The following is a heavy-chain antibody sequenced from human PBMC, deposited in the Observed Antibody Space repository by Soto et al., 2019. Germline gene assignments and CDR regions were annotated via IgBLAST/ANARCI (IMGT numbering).Heavy chain of an antibody. D-gene: IGHD3-22*01. V-gene: IGHV1-46*01. CDR3: ASADYYGSSGYHLDY. CDR2: INPSGGST. J-gene: IGHJ4*02. CDR1: GYPFTNFY. Sequence: QVQVAQSGAEVKRPGASVKVSCWASGYPFTNFYIHWVRQAPGQGLEWMGIINPSGGSTAYAQKFLGRVTMTRDTSTSTVYMEVSSLRAEDTAVYYCASADYYGSSGYHLDYWGQGTLVTVSS.